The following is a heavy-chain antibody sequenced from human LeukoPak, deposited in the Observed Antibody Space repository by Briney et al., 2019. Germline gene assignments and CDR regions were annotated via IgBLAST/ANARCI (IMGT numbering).Heavy chain of an antibody. CDR2: INHSGST. CDR3: AKSLYGSGSYYNWFDP. V-gene: IGHV4-34*01. Sequence: SETLSLTCAVYGGSFSGYYWSWIRQPPGKGLEWIGEINHSGSTNYNPSLKRRVTISLDTSKNQFSLKLSSVTAADTAVYYCAKSLYGSGSYYNWFDPWGQGTLVTVSS. CDR1: GGSFSGYY. D-gene: IGHD3-10*01. J-gene: IGHJ5*02.